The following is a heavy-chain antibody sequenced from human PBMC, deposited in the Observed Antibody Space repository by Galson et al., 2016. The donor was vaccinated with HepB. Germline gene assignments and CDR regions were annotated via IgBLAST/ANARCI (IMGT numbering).Heavy chain of an antibody. CDR3: ARAGIAAGGDY. Sequence: CKASGYTFSSYYMHWVRQAPGQGLEWMGIINPSGGSTTYAQKFQGRVTMTRDTSTSTVHMELSSLRSEDTAVYYCARAGIAAGGDYWGRGTLVTVSS. V-gene: IGHV1-46*01. D-gene: IGHD6-13*01. CDR1: GYTFSSYY. CDR2: INPSGGST. J-gene: IGHJ4*02.